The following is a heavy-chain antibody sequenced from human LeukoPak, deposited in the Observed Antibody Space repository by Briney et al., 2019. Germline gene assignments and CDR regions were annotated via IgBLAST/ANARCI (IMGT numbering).Heavy chain of an antibody. CDR2: ISGSGGST. V-gene: IGHV3-23*01. CDR1: GFTFSSYA. CDR3: ANLEWPPYYYYGMDV. D-gene: IGHD3-3*01. Sequence: PGGSLRLSCAASGFTFSSYAMSWVRQAPGKGLEWVSAISGSGGSTYYADSVKGRFTVSRDNSKNTLYLQMNSLRAEDTAVYYCANLEWPPYYYYGMDVWGQGTTVTVSS. J-gene: IGHJ6*02.